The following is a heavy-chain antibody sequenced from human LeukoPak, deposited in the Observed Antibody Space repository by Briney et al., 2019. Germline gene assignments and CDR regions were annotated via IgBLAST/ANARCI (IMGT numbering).Heavy chain of an antibody. CDR2: IYYSGST. CDR1: GGSISSSSYY. V-gene: IGHV4-39*01. CDR3: ASPRPVCSGGSCYLNWFDP. J-gene: IGHJ5*02. D-gene: IGHD2-15*01. Sequence: SETLSLTCTVSGGSISSSSYYWGWIRQPPGKGLEWIGSIYYSGSTNYNPSLKSRVTISVDTSKNQFSLKLSSVTAADTAVYYCASPRPVCSGGSCYLNWFDPWGQGTLVTVSS.